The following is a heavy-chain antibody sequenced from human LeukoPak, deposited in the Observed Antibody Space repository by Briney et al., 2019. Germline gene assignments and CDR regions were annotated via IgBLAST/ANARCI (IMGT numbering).Heavy chain of an antibody. CDR3: TTSLYSGYDWGSDY. CDR1: GFTFSNAY. D-gene: IGHD5-12*01. Sequence: GGSLRLSCAASGFTFSNAYMTWVRQATGKGLEWGGRIRSKTDGGTTGSAAPVKGRFTISRDDSKNTLYLQMNSLKTEDTAVYYCTTSLYSGYDWGSDYWGQGTLVTVSS. V-gene: IGHV3-15*01. CDR2: IRSKTDGGTT. J-gene: IGHJ4*02.